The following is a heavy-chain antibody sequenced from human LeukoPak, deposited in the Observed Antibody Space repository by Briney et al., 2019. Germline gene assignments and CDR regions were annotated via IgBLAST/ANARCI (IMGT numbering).Heavy chain of an antibody. D-gene: IGHD6-13*01. CDR2: IYPGDSDT. CDR3: ARRGESSSWYSDY. V-gene: IGHV5-51*01. J-gene: IGHJ4*02. CDR1: GYSFTSYW. Sequence: GESLKISCKGSGYSFTSYWIGWVRQMPRKGLEWMGFIYPGDSDTRYSPSFQGQVTISADKSISTAYLQWSSLKASDTAMYYCARRGESSSWYSDYWGQGTLVTVSS.